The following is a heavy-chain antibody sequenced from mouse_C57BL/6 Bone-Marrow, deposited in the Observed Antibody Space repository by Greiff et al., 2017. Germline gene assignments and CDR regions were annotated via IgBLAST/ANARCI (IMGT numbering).Heavy chain of an antibody. CDR2: IYPRSGNT. Sequence: QVQLKESGAELARPGASVKLSCKASGYTFTSYGISWVKHRTGQGLEWIGEIYPRSGNTYYNEKFKGKATLTADKSSSTAYMELRSLTSEDSAVYFCASCFQDYFDYWGQGTTLTVSS. CDR3: ASCFQDYFDY. CDR1: GYTFTSYG. V-gene: IGHV1-81*01. J-gene: IGHJ2*01.